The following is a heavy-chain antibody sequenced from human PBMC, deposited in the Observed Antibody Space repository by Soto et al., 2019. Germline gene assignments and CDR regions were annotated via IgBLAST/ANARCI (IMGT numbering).Heavy chain of an antibody. V-gene: IGHV1-69*13. Sequence: ASVKVSCKASGGTFSSYAISWVRQAPGQGLEWMGGIIPIFGTANYAQKFQGRVTITADESTSTAYMELSSLRSEDTAVYYCARAVPSITGTTVPDYWGQGTLVTVSS. CDR2: IIPIFGTA. J-gene: IGHJ4*02. CDR1: GGTFSSYA. CDR3: ARAVPSITGTTVPDY. D-gene: IGHD1-7*01.